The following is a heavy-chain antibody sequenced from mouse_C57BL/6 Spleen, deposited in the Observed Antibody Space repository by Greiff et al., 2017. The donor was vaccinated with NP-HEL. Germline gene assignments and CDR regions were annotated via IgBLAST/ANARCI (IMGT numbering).Heavy chain of an antibody. D-gene: IGHD1-1*01. J-gene: IGHJ1*03. Sequence: QVQLQQPGAELVMPGASVKLSCKASGYTFTSYWMHWVKQRPGQGLEWIGEIDPSDSYTNYNQKFKGKSTLTVDKSSSTAYMQLSSLTSEDSAVYYCARGGSRHEYFDVWGTGTTVTVSS. CDR2: IDPSDSYT. V-gene: IGHV1-69*01. CDR3: ARGGSRHEYFDV. CDR1: GYTFTSYW.